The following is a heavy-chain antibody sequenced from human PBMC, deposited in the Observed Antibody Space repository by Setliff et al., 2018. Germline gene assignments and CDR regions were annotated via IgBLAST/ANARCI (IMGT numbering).Heavy chain of an antibody. CDR3: ARQTTIVVVPAAMENWFDP. J-gene: IGHJ5*02. D-gene: IGHD2-2*01. V-gene: IGHV4-59*08. Sequence: ASETLSLTCIVSGGSINSYYWNWVRQPPGKGLEWIGSIYHSGSTNYNPSLKSRVTISVDTSKNQFSLKLSSVTAADTAVYYCARQTTIVVVPAAMENWFDPWGQGTLVTVSS. CDR2: IYHSGST. CDR1: GGSINSYY.